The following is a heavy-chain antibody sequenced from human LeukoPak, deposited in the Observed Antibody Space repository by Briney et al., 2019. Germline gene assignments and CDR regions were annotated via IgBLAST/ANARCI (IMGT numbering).Heavy chain of an antibody. J-gene: IGHJ4*02. CDR1: GFTFSNYW. D-gene: IGHD1-26*01. V-gene: IGHV3-74*01. Sequence: PGGSPRLSCAAFGFTFSNYWMHWVRQAPGKGLVWVSRIAVDGSTINYADSVKCRFTISRDNAKNTLYLQMNSLRAEDTAVYYCARVGKWGAHPDFDYWGQGTLVTVSS. CDR3: ARVGKWGAHPDFDY. CDR2: IAVDGSTI.